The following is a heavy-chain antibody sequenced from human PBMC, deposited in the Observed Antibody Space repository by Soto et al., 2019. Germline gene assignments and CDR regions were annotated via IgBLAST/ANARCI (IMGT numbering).Heavy chain of an antibody. Sequence: GGSLRLSCAASGFTFSSYGMHWVRQAPGKGLEWVAVISYDGSNKYYADSVKGRFTISRDSSKNTLYLQMNSLRAEDTAVYYCAKSRFWSGSGMDVWGQGTTVTVSS. D-gene: IGHD3-3*01. V-gene: IGHV3-30*18. CDR3: AKSRFWSGSGMDV. CDR1: GFTFSSYG. CDR2: ISYDGSNK. J-gene: IGHJ6*02.